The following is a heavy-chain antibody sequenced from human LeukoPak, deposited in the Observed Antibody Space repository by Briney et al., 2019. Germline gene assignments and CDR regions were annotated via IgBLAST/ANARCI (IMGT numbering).Heavy chain of an antibody. V-gene: IGHV1-24*01. D-gene: IGHD3-22*01. CDR2: FDPEDGET. CDR1: GYTLPQLS. Sequence: ASVKVSCQVSGYTLPQLSMHWVRQAPGKGLEWMGGFDPEDGETIYAQKFQGRVTMTKDASTDTAYMELSSLRSEDTAVYYCARDFTMMIKAFDYWGQGTLVTVSS. CDR3: ARDFTMMIKAFDY. J-gene: IGHJ4*02.